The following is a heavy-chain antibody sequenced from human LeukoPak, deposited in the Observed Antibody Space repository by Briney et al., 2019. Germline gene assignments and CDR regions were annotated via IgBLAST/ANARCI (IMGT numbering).Heavy chain of an antibody. CDR1: GGSISSYY. D-gene: IGHD2-8*01. CDR2: IYYSGST. CDR3: ARGAVYGYYYYYGMDV. V-gene: IGHV4-59*01. Sequence: SETLSLTCTVSGGSISSYYWSWIRQPPGKGLEWIGYIYYSGSTNYNPSLKSRVTISVDTSKNQFSLKLSSVTAADTAVYYYARGAVYGYYYYYGMDVWGQGTTVTVSS. J-gene: IGHJ6*02.